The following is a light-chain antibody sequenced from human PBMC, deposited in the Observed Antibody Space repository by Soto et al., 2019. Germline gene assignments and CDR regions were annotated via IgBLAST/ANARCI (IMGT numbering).Light chain of an antibody. J-gene: IGKJ1*01. CDR1: QSISNC. V-gene: IGKV1-39*01. Sequence: DIQMTQSPSSLSASVGDRVTITCRASQSISNCLSWFQKKPGQAPKLLIYAASSLQSGVPSRFSGSGSGTDFILTIDSLQPEDFATYYCQQTYIAPATFGQGTKVGVK. CDR3: QQTYIAPAT. CDR2: AAS.